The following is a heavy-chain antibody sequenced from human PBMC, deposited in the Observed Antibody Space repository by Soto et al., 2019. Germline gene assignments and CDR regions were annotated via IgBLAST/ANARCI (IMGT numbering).Heavy chain of an antibody. CDR3: ARHGPYYEYDY. CDR1: IGSINSSSSD. CDR2: VYYSGSA. D-gene: IGHD3-22*01. J-gene: IGHJ4*02. V-gene: IGHV4-39*01. Sequence: SETLSLTCTFSIGSINSSSSDLGWIRQSPGKGLEWIGSVYYSGSAYHNPSLTSRITISVDTSKNQFSLKLSSVTAADTAIYYCARHGPYYEYDYWGQGMLVTVSS.